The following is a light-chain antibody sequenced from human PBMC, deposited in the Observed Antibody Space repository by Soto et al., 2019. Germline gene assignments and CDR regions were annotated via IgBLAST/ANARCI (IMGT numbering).Light chain of an antibody. J-gene: IGLJ3*02. V-gene: IGLV7-46*01. Sequence: QAVVTQEPSLTVSPGGTVTLTCDSSTGPVTSGHWPYWFQQKPGQVPRALIYDTNNRHSWTPACFSGSLLGGTPALILSGARPEDEDDYYCSLCYSGVRVFGGGTKVTVL. CDR3: SLCYSGVRV. CDR1: TGPVTSGHW. CDR2: DTN.